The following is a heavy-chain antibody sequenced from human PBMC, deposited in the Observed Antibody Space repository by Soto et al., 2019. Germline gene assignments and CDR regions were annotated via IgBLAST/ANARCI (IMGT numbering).Heavy chain of an antibody. D-gene: IGHD1-7*01. CDR2: INPKTGDT. CDR1: GYTFTHYY. V-gene: IGHV1-2*02. CDR3: ARVPGHKNSRGDY. J-gene: IGHJ4*02. Sequence: QVQLVQSGAEVKKPGASVSVSCKASGYTFTHYYLHWVRRAPGQGLEWMGLINPKTGDTNFAQKFRDRVTMTRDTSTNTANMKLSSLRSDDTAVYYCARVPGHKNSRGDYWGQGTPVTVSS.